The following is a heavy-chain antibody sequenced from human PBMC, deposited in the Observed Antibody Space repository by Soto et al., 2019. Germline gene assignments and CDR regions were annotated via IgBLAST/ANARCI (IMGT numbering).Heavy chain of an antibody. CDR2: IIPIFGTA. V-gene: IGHV1-69*13. Sequence: SVKVSCKASGGTFSSYAISWVRQAPGQGLEWMGGIIPIFGTANYAQKFQGRVTITADESTSTAYMELSSLRSEDTAVYYCARDPSYSGYENNFDYWGQGTLVTVSS. D-gene: IGHD5-12*01. J-gene: IGHJ4*02. CDR1: GGTFSSYA. CDR3: ARDPSYSGYENNFDY.